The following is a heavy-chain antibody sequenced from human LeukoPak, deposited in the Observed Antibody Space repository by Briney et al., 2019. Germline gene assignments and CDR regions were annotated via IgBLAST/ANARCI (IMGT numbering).Heavy chain of an antibody. CDR1: GFTFRDYN. Sequence: GGSLRLPCGASGFTFRDYNMSWIRQAPGKGLEYISYINTGGGSIYYAGSVKGRFTISRDNAKNSLYLQMNNVRAEDTAVYYCARDQIGSWYGGGATLWGQGTLVTVSS. CDR2: INTGGGSI. V-gene: IGHV3-11*04. J-gene: IGHJ4*02. D-gene: IGHD6-13*01. CDR3: ARDQIGSWYGGGATL.